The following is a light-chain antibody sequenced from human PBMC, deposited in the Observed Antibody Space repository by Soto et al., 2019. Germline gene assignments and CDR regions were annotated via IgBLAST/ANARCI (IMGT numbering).Light chain of an antibody. J-gene: IGLJ1*01. CDR3: SSYTTSSTLLYV. CDR1: SSDVGGYNS. Sequence: QSALTQPASVSGSPGQSITISCTGTSSDVGGYNSVSWYQQHPGKAPKLMIYEVSNRPSGVSNRFSGSKSGNTASLTISGLQAEDEADYYCSSYTTSSTLLYVFGTGTKVPVL. V-gene: IGLV2-14*01. CDR2: EVS.